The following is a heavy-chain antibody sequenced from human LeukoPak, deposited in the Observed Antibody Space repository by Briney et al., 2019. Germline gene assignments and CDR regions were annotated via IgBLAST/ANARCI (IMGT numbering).Heavy chain of an antibody. Sequence: GESLKISCKGSGYSFTSYWISWVRQMPGKGLEWMGRIDPSDSYTNYSPSFQGHVTISADKSISTAYLQWSSLKASDTAMYYCARIVVVVAVTRRHAFDIWGQGTMVTVSS. CDR2: IDPSDSYT. J-gene: IGHJ3*02. CDR3: ARIVVVVAVTRRHAFDI. CDR1: GYSFTSYW. V-gene: IGHV5-10-1*01. D-gene: IGHD2-15*01.